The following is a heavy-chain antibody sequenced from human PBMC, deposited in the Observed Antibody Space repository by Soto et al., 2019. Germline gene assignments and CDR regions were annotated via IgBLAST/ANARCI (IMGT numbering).Heavy chain of an antibody. CDR2: IYHSGST. D-gene: IGHD3-10*01. V-gene: IGHV4-30-2*01. Sequence: QLQLQESGSGLVKPSQTLSLTCAVSGGSISSGGYSWSWIRQPPGKGLEWIGYIYHSGSTYYNPSLQSRVTRSVARSRNQFPLKLSSVTAADTAVYYCAAGGGLPRYYWGQGTLVTVSS. CDR1: GGSISSGGYS. CDR3: AAGGGLPRYY. J-gene: IGHJ4*02.